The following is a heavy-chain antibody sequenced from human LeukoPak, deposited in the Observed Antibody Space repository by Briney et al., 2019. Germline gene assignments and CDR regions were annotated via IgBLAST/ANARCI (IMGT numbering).Heavy chain of an antibody. CDR3: ARLAAPYVGPPFFDY. V-gene: IGHV5-51*01. D-gene: IGHD2-15*01. Sequence: GESLKISCKGSGYSFTSYWIGWVRQMPGKGLEWMGIIYPGDSDTRYSPSFQGQVTISADKSISTADLQWSSLKASDTAMYYCARLAAPYVGPPFFDYWGQGTLVTVSS. J-gene: IGHJ4*02. CDR1: GYSFTSYW. CDR2: IYPGDSDT.